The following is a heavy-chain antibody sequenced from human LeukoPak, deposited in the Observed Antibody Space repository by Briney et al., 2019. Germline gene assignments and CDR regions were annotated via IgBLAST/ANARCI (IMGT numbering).Heavy chain of an antibody. V-gene: IGHV3-23*01. CDR3: AKRSVGRAGYYFDY. Sequence: GSLRLSCAASGFTLSGNSMSWVRQAPGKGLEWVSALSSGGSGTYYADTVKGRFTVSRDNSKNTLFLQMNSLRTEDTAVYYCAKRSVGRAGYYFDYWGQGTLVTVSS. D-gene: IGHD1-26*01. CDR1: GFTLSGNS. J-gene: IGHJ4*02. CDR2: LSSGGSGT.